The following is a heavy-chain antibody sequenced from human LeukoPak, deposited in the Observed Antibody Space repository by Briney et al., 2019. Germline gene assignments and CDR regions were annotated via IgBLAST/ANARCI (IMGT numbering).Heavy chain of an antibody. CDR2: IRYDGSNK. V-gene: IGHV3-30*02. D-gene: IGHD1-14*01. CDR3: AAIWRNQRNYFDY. CDR1: GFTFSSYG. Sequence: GGSLRLSRAAAGFTFSSYGMHSVRQAPGKGLEWVAFIRYDGSNKYYADSVKGRFTISRDNSKNTLYLQMNSLGAEDTAVYYCAAIWRNQRNYFDYWGQGTLVTVSS. J-gene: IGHJ4*02.